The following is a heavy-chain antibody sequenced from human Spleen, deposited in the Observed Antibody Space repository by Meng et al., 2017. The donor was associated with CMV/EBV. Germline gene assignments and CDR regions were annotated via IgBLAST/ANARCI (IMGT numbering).Heavy chain of an antibody. D-gene: IGHD6-13*01. Sequence: GGSLRLSCAASGFTFSSYWMHWVRQAPGKGLVWVSRINSDGSSTSYADSVKGRFTISRDNAKNTLYLQMNSLRAEDTAVYYCAREYSSSWRGGVGFDPWGQGTLVTVSS. J-gene: IGHJ5*02. CDR2: INSDGSST. CDR1: GFTFSSYW. V-gene: IGHV3-74*01. CDR3: AREYSSSWRGGVGFDP.